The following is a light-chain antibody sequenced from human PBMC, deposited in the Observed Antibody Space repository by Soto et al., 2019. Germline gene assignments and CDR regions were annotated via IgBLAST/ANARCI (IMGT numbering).Light chain of an antibody. Sequence: DIQVPHSPPSLSASGGDRVPITCPASRDIDNSLAWYQQVPGQAPNLLIDAASTLQSGVPSRFRGSGSGTSFILSITSLQPEDFATYYCQKRNRSPWIFGRGTKVEV. CDR1: RDIDNS. J-gene: IGKJ1*01. CDR3: QKRNRSPWI. V-gene: IGKV1-27*01. CDR2: AAS.